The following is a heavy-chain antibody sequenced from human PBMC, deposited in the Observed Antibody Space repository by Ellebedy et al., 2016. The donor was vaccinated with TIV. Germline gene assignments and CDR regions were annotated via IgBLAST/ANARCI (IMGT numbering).Heavy chain of an antibody. CDR1: GYTFTSYY. D-gene: IGHD3-22*01. CDR2: INPSGGST. V-gene: IGHV1-46*01. CDR3: ARGGSITMIVAGSQGRGDAYFDY. J-gene: IGHJ4*02. Sequence: ASVKVSCKASGYTFTSYYMHWVRQAPGQGLEWMGIINPSGGSTSYAQKFQGRVTITRDTSTSTVYMELSSLRSEDTAVYYCARGGSITMIVAGSQGRGDAYFDYWGQGTLVTVSS.